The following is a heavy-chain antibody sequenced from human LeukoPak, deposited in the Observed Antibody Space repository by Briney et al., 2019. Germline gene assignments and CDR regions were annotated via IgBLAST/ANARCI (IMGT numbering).Heavy chain of an antibody. D-gene: IGHD1-20*01. J-gene: IGHJ6*02. CDR1: GFTFSSYA. CDR2: ISGSGGST. Sequence: PGGSLRLSCAASGFTFSSYAMSWVRQAPGKGLEWVSAISGSGGSTYYADSVKGRFTISRDNSKNTLYLQMNSLRAEDTAVYYCARDPPRITGFYGMDVWGQGTTVTVSS. CDR3: ARDPPRITGFYGMDV. V-gene: IGHV3-23*01.